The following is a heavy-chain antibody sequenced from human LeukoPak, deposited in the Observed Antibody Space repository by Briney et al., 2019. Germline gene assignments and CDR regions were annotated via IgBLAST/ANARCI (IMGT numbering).Heavy chain of an antibody. CDR1: GFTFSSYW. D-gene: IGHD3-3*01. CDR3: ARVPDYDFWSGSQRYFDY. Sequence: GGSLRLSCAASGFTFSSYWMSWVRQAPGKGLEWVANIKQDGSEKYYVDSVKGRFTISRDNAKNSLYLQMNSLRAEDTAVYYCARVPDYDFWSGSQRYFDYWGQGTLVTVSS. J-gene: IGHJ4*02. CDR2: IKQDGSEK. V-gene: IGHV3-7*01.